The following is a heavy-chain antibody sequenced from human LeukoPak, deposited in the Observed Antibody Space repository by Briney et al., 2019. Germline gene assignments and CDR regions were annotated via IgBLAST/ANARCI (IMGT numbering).Heavy chain of an antibody. Sequence: GGSLRLSCAASGFTFSNYAMTWVRQAPGKGLEWVSTISGSGGSTYYADFVKGRFTISRDNSKNTLYLQMNSLRAEDTAVYYCAKDHGVVGATLGDYWGQGTLVTVSS. CDR1: GFTFSNYA. CDR2: ISGSGGST. J-gene: IGHJ4*02. V-gene: IGHV3-23*01. CDR3: AKDHGVVGATLGDY. D-gene: IGHD1-26*01.